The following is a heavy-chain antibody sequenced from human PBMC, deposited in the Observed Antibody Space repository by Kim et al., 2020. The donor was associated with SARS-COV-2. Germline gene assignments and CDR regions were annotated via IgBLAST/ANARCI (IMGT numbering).Heavy chain of an antibody. D-gene: IGHD3-10*01. Sequence: ANYAQKCQGRVTITADESTGTAYMELSSLGSEDTAVYYCAASFGELNVDYWGQGTLVTVSS. V-gene: IGHV1-69*01. J-gene: IGHJ4*02. CDR2: A. CDR3: AASFGELNVDY.